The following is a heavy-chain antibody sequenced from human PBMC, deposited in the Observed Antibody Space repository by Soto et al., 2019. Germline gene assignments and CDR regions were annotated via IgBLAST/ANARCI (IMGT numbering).Heavy chain of an antibody. J-gene: IGHJ6*02. CDR2: INPNSGGT. D-gene: IGHD3-3*01. CDR1: GYTFTGYY. CDR3: ASGGTVLRFLEWLPPKYYYGMDG. Sequence: ASVKVSCKASGYTFTGYYMHWVRQAPGQGLEWMGWINPNSGGTNYAQKFQGRVTMTRDTSISTAYMELSRLRSDDTAVYYCASGGTVLRFLEWLPPKYYYGMDGWGQGTTVTVSS. V-gene: IGHV1-2*02.